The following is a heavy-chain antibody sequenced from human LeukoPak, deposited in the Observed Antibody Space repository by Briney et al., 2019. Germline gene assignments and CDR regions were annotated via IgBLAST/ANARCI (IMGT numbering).Heavy chain of an antibody. Sequence: PSETLSLTCTVSGGSISSSGYYWGWIRQPPGKGLEWIASIYYSGGTYYNPSLKSRVTISVDTSKNQLSLKLSSLTAADTAVYYCARFSRSAGPDYWGQGTLVTVSS. D-gene: IGHD2-15*01. CDR2: IYYSGGT. J-gene: IGHJ4*02. CDR1: GGSISSSGYY. V-gene: IGHV4-39*01. CDR3: ARFSRSAGPDY.